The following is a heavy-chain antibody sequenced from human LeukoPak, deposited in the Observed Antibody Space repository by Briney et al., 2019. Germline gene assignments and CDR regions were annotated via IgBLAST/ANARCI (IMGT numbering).Heavy chain of an antibody. CDR1: GGSISSGGYS. Sequence: SETLSLTCAVSGGSISSGGYSWSWIRQPPGKGLEWIGYIYHSGSTYYNPSLKGRITISVDRSKNQFSLKLSSVTAADTAVYYCATAYGDPGYFDLWGRGTLVTVSS. CDR3: ATAYGDPGYFDL. D-gene: IGHD4-17*01. V-gene: IGHV4-30-2*01. J-gene: IGHJ2*01. CDR2: IYHSGST.